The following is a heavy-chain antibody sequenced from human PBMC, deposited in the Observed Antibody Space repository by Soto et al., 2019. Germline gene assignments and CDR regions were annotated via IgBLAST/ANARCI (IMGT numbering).Heavy chain of an antibody. CDR3: ARDGPLVVEAAITQIFDY. CDR1: GFTFSSFA. V-gene: IGHV3-30*04. Sequence: QVQLVESGGGVVQPGGSLRLSCAASGFTFSSFAMHWLRQAPGKGLEWVAVISYDGRHEYYADSMKGRFTISRDNSKKTVYLQMYGLRAEDTGVYYCARDGPLVVEAAITQIFDYWGEGTLVAVSS. CDR2: ISYDGRHE. J-gene: IGHJ4*02. D-gene: IGHD2-21*02.